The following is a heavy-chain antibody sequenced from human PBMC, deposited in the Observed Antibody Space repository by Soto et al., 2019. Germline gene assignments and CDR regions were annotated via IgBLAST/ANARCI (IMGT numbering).Heavy chain of an antibody. D-gene: IGHD6-13*01. CDR2: IIPIFGTA. J-gene: IGHJ3*02. Sequence: SVKVSCKASGCTFSSYAISWVRQAPGQGLEWMGGIIPIFGTANYAQKFQGRVTITADESTSTAYMELSSLRSEDTAVYYCAMDWNSSPMGAFDIWGQGTMVTVSS. CDR1: GCTFSSYA. CDR3: AMDWNSSPMGAFDI. V-gene: IGHV1-69*13.